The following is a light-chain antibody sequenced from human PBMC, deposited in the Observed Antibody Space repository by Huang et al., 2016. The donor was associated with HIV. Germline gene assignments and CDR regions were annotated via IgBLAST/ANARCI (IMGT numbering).Light chain of an antibody. CDR1: QSISNY. J-gene: IGKJ4*01. Sequence: DIQMTQSPSSLSASVGDRVTITCRASQSISNYLNWYQQKPGKAPKLLIYAASRLQTGVRSRFSVSGSGTDFTLTISSLQPEDFVVDYCQQSYSTPLTFGGGTKVEIK. CDR2: AAS. CDR3: QQSYSTPLT. V-gene: IGKV1-39*01.